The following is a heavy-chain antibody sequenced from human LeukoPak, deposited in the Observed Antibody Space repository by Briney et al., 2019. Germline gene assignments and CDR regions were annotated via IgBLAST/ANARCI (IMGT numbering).Heavy chain of an antibody. CDR1: GGXISSYY. CDR2: IYYSGST. V-gene: IGHV4-59*01. Sequence: SETLSLACTVSGGXISSYYSSWIRQPPGEGLEWSGYIYYSGSTKYKHSLKSRVTISVDTSKHQFSLKLSSVTAADTAVYYCARGRFLDAFDIWGQGTMVTVSS. J-gene: IGHJ3*02. CDR3: ARGRFLDAFDI. D-gene: IGHD3-3*01.